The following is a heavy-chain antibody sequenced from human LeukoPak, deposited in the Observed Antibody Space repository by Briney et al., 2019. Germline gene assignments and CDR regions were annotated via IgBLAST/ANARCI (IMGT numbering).Heavy chain of an antibody. CDR1: GYTFTGYY. J-gene: IGHJ4*02. CDR3: AREFEEIPAAYAG. D-gene: IGHD2-2*01. Sequence: ASVKVSCKASGYTFTGYYMHWVRQAPGQGLEWMGWINPNSGGTNYAQKFQGRVTMTRDTSISTAYMEVRRLRSDDTAVYYCAREFEEIPAAYAGWGQGTLVTVSS. V-gene: IGHV1-2*02. CDR2: INPNSGGT.